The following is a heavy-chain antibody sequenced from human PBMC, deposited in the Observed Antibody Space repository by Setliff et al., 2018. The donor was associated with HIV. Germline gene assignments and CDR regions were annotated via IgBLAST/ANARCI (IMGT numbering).Heavy chain of an antibody. Sequence: GESLRLSCAASGFTFSSYAMNWVRQAPGKGLEWVSVIYTGDSSTYYADSVKGRFTISRDNSKNTLYPQMSSLRDEDTAVYYCAKSIVVVTARWYFDLWGRGTLVTVSS. J-gene: IGHJ2*01. CDR2: IYTGDSST. CDR1: GFTFSSYA. V-gene: IGHV3-23*03. CDR3: AKSIVVVTARWYFDL. D-gene: IGHD2-21*02.